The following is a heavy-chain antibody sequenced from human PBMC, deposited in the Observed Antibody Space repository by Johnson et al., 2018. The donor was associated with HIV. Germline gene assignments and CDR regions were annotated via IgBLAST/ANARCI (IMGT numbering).Heavy chain of an antibody. Sequence: QVQLVESGGGVVQPGGSLKLSCAASEFTFSSYAMHWVRQAPGKGLEWVAVISYDGSNKYYADSVKGRFTISRDNSTNTLYLQMNSLRAEDTAVYYCARAPHPQWQWLHPGAFDSWGQGTMVTVSS. CDR2: ISYDGSNK. D-gene: IGHD6-19*01. J-gene: IGHJ3*02. V-gene: IGHV3-30-3*01. CDR3: ARAPHPQWQWLHPGAFDS. CDR1: EFTFSSYA.